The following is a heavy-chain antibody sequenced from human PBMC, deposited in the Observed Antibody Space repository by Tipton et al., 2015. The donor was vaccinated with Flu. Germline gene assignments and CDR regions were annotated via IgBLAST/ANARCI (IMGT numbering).Heavy chain of an antibody. D-gene: IGHD4-17*01. CDR3: ARVGYGDYGIDS. Sequence: TLSLTCTVSGGSISGYYWSWIRQPPGRGLEWMGYIFYTGSTKYNPSLKSRVTMSVDTSKNHFSLTLRSVIAADTAVYYCARVGYGDYGIDSWGQGTLVIVSS. J-gene: IGHJ4*02. V-gene: IGHV4-59*01. CDR2: IFYTGST. CDR1: GGSISGYY.